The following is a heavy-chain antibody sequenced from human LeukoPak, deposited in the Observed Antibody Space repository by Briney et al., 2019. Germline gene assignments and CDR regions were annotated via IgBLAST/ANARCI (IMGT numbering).Heavy chain of an antibody. CDR1: GFTFSSFS. D-gene: IGHD3-10*01. J-gene: IGHJ4*02. CDR3: ARDTGSGSYYDY. Sequence: GGSLRLSCAVSGFTFSSFSMNWVRQAPGKVLEWVASISSSSSYIYYADSVKGRFTISRDNAKNSLYLQMKSLRAEDTAVYYCARDTGSGSYYDYWGQGTLVTVSS. V-gene: IGHV3-21*01. CDR2: ISSSSSYI.